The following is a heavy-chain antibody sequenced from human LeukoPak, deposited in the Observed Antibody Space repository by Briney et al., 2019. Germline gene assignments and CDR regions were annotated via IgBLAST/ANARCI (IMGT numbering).Heavy chain of an antibody. D-gene: IGHD1-26*01. J-gene: IGHJ6*02. CDR2: INPNSGGT. V-gene: IGHV1-2*02. CDR1: GYTFTVYF. CDR3: ARDPGGSSTHYYYYGMDV. Sequence: ASVKVSCKASGYTFTVYFMHWVRQAPGQGLEWMGWINPNSGGTNYAQKFQGRVTMTRDTSISTAYMELSRLRSDDTAVYYCARDPGGSSTHYYYYGMDVWGQGTTVTVSS.